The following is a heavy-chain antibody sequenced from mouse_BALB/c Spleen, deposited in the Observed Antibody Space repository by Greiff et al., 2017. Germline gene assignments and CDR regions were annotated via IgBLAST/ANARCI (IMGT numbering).Heavy chain of an antibody. V-gene: IGHV5-17*02. D-gene: IGHD1-2*01. CDR2: ISSGSSTI. J-gene: IGHJ2*01. Sequence: EVLLVESGGGLVQPGGSRKLSCAASGFTFSSFGMHWVRQAPEKGLEWVAYISSGSSTIYYADTVKGRFTISRDNPKNTLFLQMTSQRSEDTAMYYCARATATGEYYFDYWGQGTTLTVSS. CDR1: GFTFSSFG. CDR3: ARATATGEYYFDY.